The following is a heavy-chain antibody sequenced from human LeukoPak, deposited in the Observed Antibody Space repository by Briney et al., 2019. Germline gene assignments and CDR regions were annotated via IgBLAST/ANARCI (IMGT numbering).Heavy chain of an antibody. Sequence: SVKVSCKASGGTFSSYAISWVRQAPGQGLEWMGRIIPIFGTANYAQKFQGRVTITTDESTSTAYMELSSMRSEDTAVYYCARDPCGGDCYWEYYFDYWGQGTLVTLSS. D-gene: IGHD2-21*02. V-gene: IGHV1-69*05. J-gene: IGHJ4*02. CDR3: ARDPCGGDCYWEYYFDY. CDR1: GGTFSSYA. CDR2: IIPIFGTA.